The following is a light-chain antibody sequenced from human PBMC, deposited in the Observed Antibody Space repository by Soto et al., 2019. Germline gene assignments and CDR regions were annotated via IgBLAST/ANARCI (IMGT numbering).Light chain of an antibody. V-gene: IGKV4-1*01. Sequence: DIVMTQSPDSLAVSLGERATINCKSSQSVLYSSNNKNYLAWYQQKPGQPPKLLIYWASTRESGVPDRFSGSGSGTDFTLTISSLQAEDVAVYYCLQYYTPFRTFGRGTKLEIK. CDR3: LQYYTPFRT. CDR2: WAS. J-gene: IGKJ2*01. CDR1: QSVLYSSNNKNY.